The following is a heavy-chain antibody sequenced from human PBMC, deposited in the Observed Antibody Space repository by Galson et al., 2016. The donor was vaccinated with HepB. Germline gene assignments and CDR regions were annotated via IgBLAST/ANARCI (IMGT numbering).Heavy chain of an antibody. D-gene: IGHD3-22*01. V-gene: IGHV6-1*01. CDR3: ARGNYDDASGRFDI. Sequence: CAISGDSVSSNTAAWIWVRQSPSGGLEWLGRTYYRSKWYTDYAVSVISRISINADPSKNHFSLQLSSVTSEDTTVYYCARGNYDDASGRFDIWGPGTLVTVSS. CDR2: TYYRSKWYT. J-gene: IGHJ4*02. CDR1: GDSVSSNTAA.